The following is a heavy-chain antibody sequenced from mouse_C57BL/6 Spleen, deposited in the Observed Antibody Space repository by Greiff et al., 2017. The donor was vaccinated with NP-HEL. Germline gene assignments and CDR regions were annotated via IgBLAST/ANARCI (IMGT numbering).Heavy chain of an antibody. J-gene: IGHJ3*01. CDR1: GYSITSGYD. CDR2: ISYSGST. V-gene: IGHV3-1*01. Sequence: EVKLLESGPGMVKPSQSLSLTCTVTGYSITSGYDWHWIRHFPGNKLEWMGYISYSGSTNYNPTLKSRISITHDTSKNHFFLKLNSVTTEDTATYYCARDSGERGFAYRGQGTLVTVSA. CDR3: ARDSGERGFAY.